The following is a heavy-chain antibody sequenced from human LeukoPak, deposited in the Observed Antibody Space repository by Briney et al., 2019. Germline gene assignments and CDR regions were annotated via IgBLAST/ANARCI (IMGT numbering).Heavy chain of an antibody. V-gene: IGHV3-21*04. CDR2: ITSSRIYI. J-gene: IGHJ5*02. CDR1: GFTFSTYS. CDR3: AKDGAAAGLNWFDP. D-gene: IGHD6-13*01. Sequence: PGGSLRLSCAASGFTFSTYSMNWVRQAPGKGLEWVSSITSSRIYIYYADSVKGRFTISRDNSKNTLYLQMNSLRAEDTAVYYCAKDGAAAGLNWFDPWGQGTLVTVSS.